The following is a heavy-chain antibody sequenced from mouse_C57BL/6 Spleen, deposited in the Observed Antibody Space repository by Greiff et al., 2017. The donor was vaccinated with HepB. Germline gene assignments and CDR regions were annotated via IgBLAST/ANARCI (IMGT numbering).Heavy chain of an antibody. CDR3: TTRLYYGYDGDY. V-gene: IGHV14-4*01. CDR1: GFNIKDDY. J-gene: IGHJ2*01. Sequence: VQLKESGAELVRPGASVKLSCTASGFNIKDDYMHWVKQRPEQGLEWIGWIDPENGDTEYASKFQGKATITADTSSNTAYLQLSSLTSEDTAVYYCTTRLYYGYDGDYWGQGTTLTVSS. D-gene: IGHD2-2*01. CDR2: IDPENGDT.